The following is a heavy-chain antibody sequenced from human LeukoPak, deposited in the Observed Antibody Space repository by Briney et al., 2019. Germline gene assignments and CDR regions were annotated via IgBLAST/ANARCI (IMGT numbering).Heavy chain of an antibody. J-gene: IGHJ5*02. V-gene: IGHV3-30-3*01. CDR1: GFTFSSYA. CDR3: ARVEYGP. D-gene: IGHD1-1*01. Sequence: PGRSLRLSCAASGFTFSSYAMHWVRQAPGKGLEWVAVISYDGSNKYYADSVKGRFTISRDNSKNTLYPQMNSLRAEDTAVYYCARVEYGPWGQGTLVTVSS. CDR2: ISYDGSNK.